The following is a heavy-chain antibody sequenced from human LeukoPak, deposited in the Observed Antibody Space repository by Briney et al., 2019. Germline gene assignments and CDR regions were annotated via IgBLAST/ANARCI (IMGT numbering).Heavy chain of an antibody. CDR1: GGSISSYY. CDR3: ARSAGRSGPFDP. Sequence: PSETLSLICTVSGGSISSYYWSWIRQPPGKGLEWIGYIYYSGSTNYNPSLKSRVTISVDTSKNQFSLKLSSVTAADTAVYSCARSAGRSGPFDPWGQGTLVTVSS. J-gene: IGHJ5*02. D-gene: IGHD3-10*01. V-gene: IGHV4-59*01. CDR2: IYYSGST.